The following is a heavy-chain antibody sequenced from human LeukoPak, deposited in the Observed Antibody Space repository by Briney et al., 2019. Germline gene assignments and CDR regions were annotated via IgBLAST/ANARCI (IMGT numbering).Heavy chain of an antibody. CDR3: ARGPVFSGYHAFDI. V-gene: IGHV3-30-3*01. CDR2: ISYDGSNK. J-gene: IGHJ3*02. CDR1: GFTFSSYA. Sequence: GGSLRLSCAASGFTFSSYAMHWVRQAPGKGLEWVAVISYDGSNKYYADSVKGRFTISRDNSKNTLYLQMNSLRAEDTAVYYCARGPVFSGYHAFDIWGQGTMVTVSS. D-gene: IGHD3-22*01.